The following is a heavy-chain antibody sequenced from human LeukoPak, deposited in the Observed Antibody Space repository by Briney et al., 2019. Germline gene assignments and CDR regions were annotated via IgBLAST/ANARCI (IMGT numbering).Heavy chain of an antibody. V-gene: IGHV3-21*01. CDR2: IVGSSST. J-gene: IGHJ4*02. CDR3: ARIGAGSSRDY. CDR1: GFTYSNFA. Sequence: GGSLRLSCAASGFTYSNFAMTWVRQAPGKGLEWVSSIVGSSSTYYADSLKGRFTISRDNAKNSLYLQMNSLRAEDTAVYYCARIGAGSSRDYWGQGTLVTVSS. D-gene: IGHD6-13*01.